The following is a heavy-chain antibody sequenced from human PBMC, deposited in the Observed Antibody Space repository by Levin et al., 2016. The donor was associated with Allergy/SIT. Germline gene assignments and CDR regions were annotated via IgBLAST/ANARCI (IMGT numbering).Heavy chain of an antibody. J-gene: IGHJ4*02. CDR3: ARVEMATITPDY. CDR1: GFTFSSYW. D-gene: IGHD5-24*01. V-gene: IGHV3-74*01. Sequence: GESLKISCAASGFTFSSYWMHWVRQAPGKGLVWVSRINSDGSSTSYADSVKGRFTISRDNAKNTLYLQMNSLRAEDTAVYYCARVEMATITPDYWGQGTLVTVSS. CDR2: INSDGSST.